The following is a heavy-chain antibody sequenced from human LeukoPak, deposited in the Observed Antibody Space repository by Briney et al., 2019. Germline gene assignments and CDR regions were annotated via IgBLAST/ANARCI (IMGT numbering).Heavy chain of an antibody. CDR3: AKGVLDYDFWSGYYSHYYYYYMDV. CDR2: ISGSGGST. D-gene: IGHD3-3*01. J-gene: IGHJ6*03. CDR1: GFTFSSYA. V-gene: IGHV3-23*01. Sequence: PGGSLRLSCAASGFTFSSYAMSWVRQAPGKGLEWVSAISGSGGSTYYADSVKGRFTISRDNSKNTLYLQTNSLRAEDTAVYYCAKGVLDYDFWSGYYSHYYYYYMDVWGKRTTVTVSS.